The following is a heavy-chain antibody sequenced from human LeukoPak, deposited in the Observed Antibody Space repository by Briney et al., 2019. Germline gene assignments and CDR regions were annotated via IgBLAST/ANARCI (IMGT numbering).Heavy chain of an antibody. CDR2: IWHEGSEK. CDR3: AREQNYYDSSGSEPSFDY. D-gene: IGHD3-22*01. J-gene: IGHJ4*02. V-gene: IGHV3-33*01. Sequence: GGSLRLSCAASGFTLSDYSMHWVRQAPGKGLEWVAVIWHEGSEKYYGDAVKGRFTISRDDSKNTLHLQMNRLRAEDTAFYYCAREQNYYDSSGSEPSFDYWGQGTLVTVSS. CDR1: GFTLSDYS.